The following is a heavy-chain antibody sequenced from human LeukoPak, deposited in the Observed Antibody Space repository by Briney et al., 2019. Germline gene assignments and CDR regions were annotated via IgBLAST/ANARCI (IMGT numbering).Heavy chain of an antibody. CDR3: TTSSSGYAFDY. Sequence: GGSLRLSCAASGFTFSNAWMSWVRQAPGKGLEWVGRIKSKTDGGTTDYAAPVEGRFTISRDDSKNTLYLQMNSLKTEDTAVYYCTTSSSGYAFDYWGQGTLVTVSS. J-gene: IGHJ4*02. V-gene: IGHV3-15*01. CDR1: GFTFSNAW. D-gene: IGHD3-16*01. CDR2: IKSKTDGGTT.